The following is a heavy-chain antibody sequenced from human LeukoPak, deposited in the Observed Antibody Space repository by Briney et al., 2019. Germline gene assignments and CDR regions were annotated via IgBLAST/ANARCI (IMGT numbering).Heavy chain of an antibody. Sequence: ASVKVSCKASGYTFTSYGISWVRQAPGQGLEWMGIINPSGGSTSYAQKFQGRVTMTRDTPTSTVYMELSSLRSEDTAVYYCAIGPIAAAGFDYWGQGTLVTVSS. D-gene: IGHD6-13*01. CDR3: AIGPIAAAGFDY. V-gene: IGHV1-46*01. CDR2: INPSGGST. CDR1: GYTFTSYG. J-gene: IGHJ4*02.